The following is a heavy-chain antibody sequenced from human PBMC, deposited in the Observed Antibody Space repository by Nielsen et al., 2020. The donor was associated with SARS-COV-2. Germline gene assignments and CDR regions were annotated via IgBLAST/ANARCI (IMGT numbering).Heavy chain of an antibody. V-gene: IGHV3-7*03. Sequence: GESLKISCAASGFTFSSLWMSWVRQVPGKGLEWVADIKPDGSEKVYVDSVKGRFTISRDNAKNSLYLQMNSLRAEDTALYHCATNVVRGVMGGMDVWGQGTTVTVSS. CDR2: IKPDGSEK. J-gene: IGHJ6*02. CDR3: ATNVVRGVMGGMDV. CDR1: GFTFSSLW. D-gene: IGHD3-10*01.